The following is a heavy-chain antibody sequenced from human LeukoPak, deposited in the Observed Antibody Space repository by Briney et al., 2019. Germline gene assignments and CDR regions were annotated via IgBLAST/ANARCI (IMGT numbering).Heavy chain of an antibody. CDR2: FYTSGHT. V-gene: IGHV4-59*10. Sequence: SETLSLTCAVYGGSFSGYYWSWIRQPAGKGLEWMGHFYTSGHTSYNPSLKSRVTISVDTSKNQFSLKLSSVTAADTAVYYCARAPGFGELLSAFDYWGQGTLVTVSS. CDR3: ARAPGFGELLSAFDY. J-gene: IGHJ4*02. D-gene: IGHD3-10*01. CDR1: GGSFSGYY.